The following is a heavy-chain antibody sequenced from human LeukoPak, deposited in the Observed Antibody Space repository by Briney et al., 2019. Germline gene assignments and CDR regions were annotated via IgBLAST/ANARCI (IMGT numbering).Heavy chain of an antibody. CDR2: FGTRSSSI. J-gene: IGHJ4*02. V-gene: IGHV3-21*01. D-gene: IGHD3-16*01. CDR3: ARENDQGFDY. CDR1: GFTFSNYA. Sequence: GGSLRLSCAASGFTFSNYARNWVRQAPGKGLERVSSFGTRSSSIYYAHSVTGRFIVSRDNAKNSLFLQMNSLRAEDTAVYYCARENDQGFDYWGQGTLVTVSS.